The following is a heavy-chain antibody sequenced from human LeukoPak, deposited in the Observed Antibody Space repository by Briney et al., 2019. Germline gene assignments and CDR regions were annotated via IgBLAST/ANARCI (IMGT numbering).Heavy chain of an antibody. D-gene: IGHD6-19*01. V-gene: IGHV3-33*01. CDR1: GFSFSTYG. CDR3: ARDRSGSVAGIRYGDFQH. Sequence: GGSLRLSCAASGFSFSTYGMHWVRQAPGKGLEWVAIIWYDGSSEYYADSVKSRFTISRDNSKNPLYLEMNTLRAEDTAVYYCARDRSGSVAGIRYGDFQHWGQGTLVTVSS. CDR2: IWYDGSSE. J-gene: IGHJ1*01.